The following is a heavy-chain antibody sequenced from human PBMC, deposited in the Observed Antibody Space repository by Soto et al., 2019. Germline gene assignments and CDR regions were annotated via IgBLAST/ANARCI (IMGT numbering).Heavy chain of an antibody. CDR2: IDPSDSYT. Sequence: EVQLVQSGAEVKKPGESLRISCKGSGYIFTNYWIHWVRQMPGKGLEGMGRIDPSDSYTSYSPSFQGNVTISADKSINTAYLQWSSLEASDTAMYYCARRTGVSHYGMDVWGQGTTITVSS. CDR1: GYIFTNYW. V-gene: IGHV5-10-1*03. D-gene: IGHD2-8*02. J-gene: IGHJ6*02. CDR3: ARRTGVSHYGMDV.